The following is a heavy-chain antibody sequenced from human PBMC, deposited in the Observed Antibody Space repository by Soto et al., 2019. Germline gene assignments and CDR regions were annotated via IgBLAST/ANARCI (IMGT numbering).Heavy chain of an antibody. CDR3: ARVWGGAFDF. D-gene: IGHD3-10*01. CDR1: DGSISSYY. J-gene: IGHJ3*01. CDR2: IYYSGST. Sequence: PSETLSLTCTVSDGSISSYYWSWIRQPPGKGLEWIGYIYYSGSTNYNPSLKSRVTISVDTSKNQFSLKLSSVTAAGTAVYYCARVWGGAFDFWGQGTMVTVSS. V-gene: IGHV4-59*01.